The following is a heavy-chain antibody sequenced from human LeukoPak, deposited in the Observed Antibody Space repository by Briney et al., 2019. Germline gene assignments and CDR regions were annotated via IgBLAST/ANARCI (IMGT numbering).Heavy chain of an antibody. Sequence: SETLSLTCTASGGSISSTNYYWGWIRQPPGKGLEWIGSIYYSGNTYYNPSLKSRVIISVDTSKNQFSLNLSSVTAADTAVYYCARLWVTTDYWGQGTLVTVSS. J-gene: IGHJ4*02. CDR1: GGSISSTNYY. CDR2: IYYSGNT. CDR3: ARLWVTTDY. D-gene: IGHD4-17*01. V-gene: IGHV4-39*01.